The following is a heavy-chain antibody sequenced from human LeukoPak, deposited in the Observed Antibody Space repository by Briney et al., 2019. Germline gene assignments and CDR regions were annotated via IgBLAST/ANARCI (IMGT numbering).Heavy chain of an antibody. J-gene: IGHJ4*02. CDR1: GFSFSYHG. Sequence: GGSLRLSCVASGFSFSYHGMNWVRLAPGKGLEWVSGVSPPGGGTYYADSVKGRFTISRDDSRNTLSLQMNSLRVEDTAVYYCARGSRGSCRGVYCYPLDYWGQGTLITVSS. CDR3: ARGSRGSCRGVYCYPLDY. D-gene: IGHD2-15*01. V-gene: IGHV3-23*01. CDR2: VSPPGGGT.